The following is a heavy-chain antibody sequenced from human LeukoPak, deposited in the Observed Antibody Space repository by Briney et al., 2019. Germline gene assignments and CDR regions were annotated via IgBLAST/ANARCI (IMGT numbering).Heavy chain of an antibody. J-gene: IGHJ4*02. CDR3: AKPLSTVTTFDY. D-gene: IGHD4-17*01. CDR2: ISGSGGST. CDR1: GFTFSSYA. V-gene: IGHV3-23*01. Sequence: PGGSLRLSCAASGFTFSSYAMSWVRQAPGKGLEWVSSISGSGGSTYYADSVKGRFTISRDNSKNTLSLQMNSLRAEDTALNYCAKPLSTVTTFDYWGQGTLVTVSS.